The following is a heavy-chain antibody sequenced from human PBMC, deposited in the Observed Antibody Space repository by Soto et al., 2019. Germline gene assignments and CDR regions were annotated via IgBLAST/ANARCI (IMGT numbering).Heavy chain of an antibody. J-gene: IGHJ3*02. D-gene: IGHD3-16*01. CDR2: IYPGDSDT. CDR1: GYSFTSYW. V-gene: IGHV5-51*01. Sequence: GESLKISCKGSGYSFTSYWIGWVRQMPGKGLEWMGIIYPGDSDTRYSPSFQGQVTISADKSISTAYLQWSSLKASDTAMYYCARRYSSSSVGAGHYDYIWGNSPGYAFDIWGQGTMVTVSS. CDR3: ARRYSSSSVGAGHYDYIWGNSPGYAFDI.